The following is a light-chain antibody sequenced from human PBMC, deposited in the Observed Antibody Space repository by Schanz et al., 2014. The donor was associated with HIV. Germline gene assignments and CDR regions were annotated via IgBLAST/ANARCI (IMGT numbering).Light chain of an antibody. Sequence: DIQMTQSPSSLSASVGDRVTISCRASQSINRYLNWYQQKVGKAPKLLIYAASNLHSGVPSRFSGSGSGTEFTLTISSLQPEDFATYYCQQSYSTPRVTFGPGTKVDIK. CDR2: AAS. CDR3: QQSYSTPRVT. J-gene: IGKJ3*01. CDR1: QSINRY. V-gene: IGKV1-39*01.